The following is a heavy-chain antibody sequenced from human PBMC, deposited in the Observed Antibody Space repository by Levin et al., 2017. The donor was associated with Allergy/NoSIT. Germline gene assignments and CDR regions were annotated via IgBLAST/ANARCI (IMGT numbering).Heavy chain of an antibody. CDR3: ARGYCSGGSCHTGSHYYYYMDV. CDR2: ISSSSSYI. J-gene: IGHJ6*03. CDR1: GFTFSSYS. D-gene: IGHD2-15*01. Sequence: SGGSLRLSCAASGFTFSSYSMNWVRQAPGKGLEWVSSISSSSSYIYYADSVKGRFTISRDNAKNSLYLQMNSLRAEDTAVYYCARGYCSGGSCHTGSHYYYYMDVWGKGTTVTVSS. V-gene: IGHV3-21*01.